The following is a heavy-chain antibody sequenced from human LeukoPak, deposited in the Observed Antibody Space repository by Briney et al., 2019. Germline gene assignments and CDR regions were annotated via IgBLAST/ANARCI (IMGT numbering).Heavy chain of an antibody. Sequence: SETLSLTCAVYGGSFSGYYWSWIRQPPGKGLEWIGEINHSGSTNYNPSLKSRVTISVDTFKNQFSLKLSSVTAADTAVYYCARGRSRYSSGWYNWFDPWGQGTLVTVSS. CDR1: GGSFSGYY. D-gene: IGHD6-19*01. J-gene: IGHJ5*02. CDR2: INHSGST. V-gene: IGHV4-34*01. CDR3: ARGRSRYSSGWYNWFDP.